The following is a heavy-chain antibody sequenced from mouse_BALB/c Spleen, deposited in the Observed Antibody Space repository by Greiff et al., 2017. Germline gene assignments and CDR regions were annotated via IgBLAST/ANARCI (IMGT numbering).Heavy chain of an antibody. D-gene: IGHD2-3*01. CDR1: GFTFSSYA. Sequence: EVMLVESGGGLVKPGGSLKLSCAASGFTFSSYAMSWVRQTPEKRLEWVASISSGGSTYYPDSVKGRFTISRDNARNILYLQMSSLRSEDTAMYYCATYDGFFADWGQGTLVTVSA. CDR3: ATYDGFFAD. V-gene: IGHV5-6-5*01. CDR2: ISSGGST. J-gene: IGHJ3*01.